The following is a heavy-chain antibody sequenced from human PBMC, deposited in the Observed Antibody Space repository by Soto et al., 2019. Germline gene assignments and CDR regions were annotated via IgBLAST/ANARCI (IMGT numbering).Heavy chain of an antibody. J-gene: IGHJ4*02. CDR3: ARRFSSSSFYFDY. V-gene: IGHV3-23*01. Sequence: EVQLLESGGGLVQPGGSLRLSCAASGFPFSSYAMSWVRHAPDKGLEWVSAIDFTVAGTYYADSVKGRFTISRDNSKNTLYLQMSSLRAEDTAVYFCARRFSSSSFYFDYWGQGTLVTVSS. D-gene: IGHD6-6*01. CDR2: IDFTVAGT. CDR1: GFPFSSYA.